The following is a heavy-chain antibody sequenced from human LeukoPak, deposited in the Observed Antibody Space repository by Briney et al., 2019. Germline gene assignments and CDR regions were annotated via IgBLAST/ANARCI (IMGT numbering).Heavy chain of an antibody. Sequence: PGGSLRLSCTASGFAFDEHGMSWVRQVPGKGLEWVSGINWSGGSTGYSDPVRGRFTISGDNAKNSLYLQMDSLRAEDTALYYCARAPITSPFYSDCWGQGTLVTVSS. CDR2: INWSGGST. CDR1: GFAFDEHG. D-gene: IGHD3-10*01. J-gene: IGHJ4*02. CDR3: ARAPITSPFYSDC. V-gene: IGHV3-20*04.